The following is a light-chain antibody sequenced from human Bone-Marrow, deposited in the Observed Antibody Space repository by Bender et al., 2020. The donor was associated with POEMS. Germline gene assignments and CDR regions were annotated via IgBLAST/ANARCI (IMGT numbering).Light chain of an antibody. J-gene: IGLJ1*01. CDR1: DIESKS. Sequence: SYVLTQPPSVSVAPGETATITCGGHDIESKSVHWYQQKSGQAPVLVVHDNSDRPSGIPERFSGSNSGNTATLTISGTQATDEADYYCQAWDSSSYVFGTGTKVTVL. V-gene: IGLV3-21*02. CDR3: QAWDSSSYV. CDR2: DNS.